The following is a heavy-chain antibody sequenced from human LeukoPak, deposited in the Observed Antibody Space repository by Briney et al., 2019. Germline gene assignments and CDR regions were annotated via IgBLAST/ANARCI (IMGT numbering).Heavy chain of an antibody. J-gene: IGHJ4*02. CDR1: GGTFSNDA. Sequence: SVKVSCKASGGTFSNDAISWVRQAPGQGLDWMGRIIPTLGIAIYAQNFQGRVTITADSSTSTAYMELRSLRSEDTAVYYCARDSHYSAAPSDYWGQGTLVTVSS. D-gene: IGHD2-21*01. V-gene: IGHV1-69*04. CDR2: IIPTLGIA. CDR3: ARDSHYSAAPSDY.